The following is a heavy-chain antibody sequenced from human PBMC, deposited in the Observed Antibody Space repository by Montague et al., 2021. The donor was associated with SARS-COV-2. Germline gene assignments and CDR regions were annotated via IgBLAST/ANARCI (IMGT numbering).Heavy chain of an antibody. V-gene: IGHV2-5*01. CDR1: GFSLSTSGVG. J-gene: IGHJ6*02. D-gene: IGHD3-3*01. CDR3: AHRRIRVTIFGVVTNPYYYYGMDV. CDR2: IYWNDDK. Sequence: PALVKPTQTLTLTCTFSGFSLSTSGVGVGWIRQPPGKALEWLALIYWNDDKRHSPSLKSRLTITKDTSKNQVVLTMTNMDPVDTATYYCAHRRIRVTIFGVVTNPYYYYGMDVGGQGTTVTVSS.